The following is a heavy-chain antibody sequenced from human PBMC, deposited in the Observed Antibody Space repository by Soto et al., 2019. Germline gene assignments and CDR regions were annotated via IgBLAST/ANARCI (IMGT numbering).Heavy chain of an antibody. Sequence: GGSLRLSCTASGFTFGDYAMSWFRQAPGKGLEWVAFIRSKAYGGTTEYAASVKGRFTISRDDSKSIAYLQMNSLKTEDTAVYYCTRDGPYDYIWGSYRYSKVFDYWGQGTLVTVSS. CDR2: IRSKAYGGTT. CDR1: GFTFGDYA. J-gene: IGHJ4*02. D-gene: IGHD3-16*02. V-gene: IGHV3-49*03. CDR3: TRDGPYDYIWGSYRYSKVFDY.